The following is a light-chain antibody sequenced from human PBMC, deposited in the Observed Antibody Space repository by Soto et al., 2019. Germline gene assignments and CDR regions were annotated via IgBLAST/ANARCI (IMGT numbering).Light chain of an antibody. Sequence: QSVLEQPPSVSGAPGQRVTISCTGSSSNIGAGYDVHWYQQLPGTAPKLLIYGNSNRPSGVPDRFSGSKSGTSASLAITGLQAEDEADYYCQSYDSSLTVFGTGTKVTVL. CDR1: SSNIGAGYD. V-gene: IGLV1-40*01. J-gene: IGLJ1*01. CDR3: QSYDSSLTV. CDR2: GNS.